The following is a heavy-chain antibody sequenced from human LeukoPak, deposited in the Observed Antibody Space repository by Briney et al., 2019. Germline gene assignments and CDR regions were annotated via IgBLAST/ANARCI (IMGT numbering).Heavy chain of an antibody. CDR1: GYTFTSYG. CDR2: MNPNSGNT. J-gene: IGHJ4*02. V-gene: IGHV1-8*02. D-gene: IGHD4-11*01. CDR3: ARGIGDYSNYEFDY. Sequence: GAPVKVSCKASGYTFTSYGISWVRQAPGQGLEWMGWMNPNSGNTGYAQKFQGRVTMTRNTSISTAYMELSSLRSEDTAVYYCARGIGDYSNYEFDYWGQGTLVTVSS.